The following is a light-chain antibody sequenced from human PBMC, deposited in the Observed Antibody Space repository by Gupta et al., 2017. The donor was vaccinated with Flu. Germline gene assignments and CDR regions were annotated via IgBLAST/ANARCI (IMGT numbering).Light chain of an antibody. CDR1: QSVSSN. CDR3: QPTYT. Sequence: VLTQSPATLSLSPGERATLSCRASQSVSSNLAWYQHKPGQATRLLIYGASTRATGVPARLSGSGSGTEFTRPSSSMQSEDSDGDDCQPTYTFGHGTTVEIK. CDR2: GAS. V-gene: IGKV3-15*01. J-gene: IGKJ3*01.